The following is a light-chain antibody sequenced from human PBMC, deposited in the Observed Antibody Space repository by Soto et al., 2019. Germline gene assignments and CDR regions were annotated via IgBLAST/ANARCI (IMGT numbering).Light chain of an antibody. Sequence: ETVMTQSPATLSGSPGERAALSCRASQSIGRNLAWYQQKPGQAPRLIIYDASSRTTEFPARFSGSGSGTEFTLSISSLQSEDFAVYYCQQYNNWPRTFGPGTKVEIQ. CDR2: DAS. J-gene: IGKJ1*01. CDR3: QQYNNWPRT. V-gene: IGKV3-15*01. CDR1: QSIGRN.